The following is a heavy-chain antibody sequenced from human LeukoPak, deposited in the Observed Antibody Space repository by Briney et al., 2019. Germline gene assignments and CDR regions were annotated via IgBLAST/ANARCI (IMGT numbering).Heavy chain of an antibody. CDR1: GFTFSGSA. J-gene: IGHJ4*02. V-gene: IGHV3-73*01. CDR2: IRSKADSYTT. Sequence: VGSLRLSCAASGFTFSGSAMHWVRQASGKGLEWLGRIRSKADSYTTAYAASVEGRFIVSRDDSKNTAYLQMNSLKTEDTAVYYCRAAADLNDYWGQGTLVTVSS. D-gene: IGHD6-13*01. CDR3: RAAADLNDY.